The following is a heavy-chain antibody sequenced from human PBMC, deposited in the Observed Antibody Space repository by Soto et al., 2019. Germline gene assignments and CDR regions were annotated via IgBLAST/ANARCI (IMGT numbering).Heavy chain of an antibody. CDR3: SRGVGSGSYYNQYNWFDP. Sequence: ASVKVSCKASGYTFTNYYMHWVRQAPGQGRERMEIISPSGSATYAQKFRGRATITSDTSTSIVYMELGSLRSEDTAVYYCSRGVGSGSYYNQYNWFDPWGQGTLVTVS. D-gene: IGHD3-10*01. V-gene: IGHV1-46*01. CDR2: ISPSGSA. J-gene: IGHJ5*02. CDR1: GYTFTNYY.